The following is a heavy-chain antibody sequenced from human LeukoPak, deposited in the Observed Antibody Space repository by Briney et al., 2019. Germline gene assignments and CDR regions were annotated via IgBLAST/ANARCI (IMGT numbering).Heavy chain of an antibody. CDR2: IHHSGTT. V-gene: IGHV4-61*01. Sequence: PSETLSLTCTVSGGSVSRGSYYWSWTRQPPGKGLEWIAYIHHSGTTNYSPSLKSRVTISVDMSKNQFFLNLTSVTAADTAVYYCARGRLGATYWGQGTLVTVSS. CDR1: GGSVSRGSYY. J-gene: IGHJ4*02. CDR3: ARGRLGATY. D-gene: IGHD1-26*01.